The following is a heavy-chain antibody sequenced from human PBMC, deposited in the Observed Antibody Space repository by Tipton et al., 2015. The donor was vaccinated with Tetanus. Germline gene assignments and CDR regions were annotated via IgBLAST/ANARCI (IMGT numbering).Heavy chain of an antibody. Sequence: LTCTVSGGSMSNNYWSWIRQPPGKGLEWIAYIFHSGSTNYSPSLKSRVTISMDTSKNQIYLKLNSVTAADTAVYFCARRSYCTSTRCFDAFDLWGPGTRVTVSS. D-gene: IGHD2-8*01. J-gene: IGHJ3*01. CDR2: IFHSGST. CDR3: ARRSYCTSTRCFDAFDL. V-gene: IGHV4-59*01. CDR1: GGSMSNNY.